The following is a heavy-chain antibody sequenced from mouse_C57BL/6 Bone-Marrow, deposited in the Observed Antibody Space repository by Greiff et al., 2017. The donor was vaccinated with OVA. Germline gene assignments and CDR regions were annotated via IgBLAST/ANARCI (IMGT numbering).Heavy chain of an antibody. J-gene: IGHJ1*03. CDR3: TGITTVRYFDV. CDR1: GFTFSNYW. Sequence: EVKLEESGGGLVQPGGSMKLSCVASGFTFSNYWMNWVRQSPEKGLEWVAQIRLKSDNYATHYAESVKGRFTISRDDSKSSVYLQMNNLRAEDTGIDYCTGITTVRYFDVWGTGTTVTVSS. V-gene: IGHV6-3*01. D-gene: IGHD1-1*01. CDR2: IRLKSDNYAT.